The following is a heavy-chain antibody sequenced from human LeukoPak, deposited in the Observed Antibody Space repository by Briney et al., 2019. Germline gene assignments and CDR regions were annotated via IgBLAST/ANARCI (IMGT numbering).Heavy chain of an antibody. V-gene: IGHV1-69*05. D-gene: IGHD3-10*01. CDR1: GGTFSSYA. Sequence: GASVKVSCKASGGTFSSYAISWVRQAPGQGLEWMGGIIPIFGTANYAQKFQGRVTITTDESTSTAYMELSSLRSEDTAVYYCARDSYLNYYGSGSYDYWGQGTLVTVSS. J-gene: IGHJ4*02. CDR3: ARDSYLNYYGSGSYDY. CDR2: IIPIFGTA.